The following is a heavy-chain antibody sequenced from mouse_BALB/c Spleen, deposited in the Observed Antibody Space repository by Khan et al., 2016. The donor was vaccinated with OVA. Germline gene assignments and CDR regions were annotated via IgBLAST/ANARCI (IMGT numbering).Heavy chain of an antibody. CDR2: INSDGYYT. CDR1: GFTFSTYA. CDR3: ASHLTGSFAY. Sequence: EVELVESGGDLVKPGGSLRLSCAASGFTFSTYAMSWVRQPPDKRLEWVATINSDGYYTCYPDTVKGRFTISRNNAENTLYLQMSSLKSEDTAIYYCASHLTGSFAYWGQGTLVTVSA. V-gene: IGHV5-6*01. D-gene: IGHD4-1*01. J-gene: IGHJ3*01.